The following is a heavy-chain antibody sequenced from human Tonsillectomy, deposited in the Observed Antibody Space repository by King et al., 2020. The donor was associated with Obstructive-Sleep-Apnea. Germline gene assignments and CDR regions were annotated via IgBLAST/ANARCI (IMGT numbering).Heavy chain of an antibody. CDR2: INHSGST. Sequence: VQLQQWGAGLLRPSETLSLTCAVYGGSFSGYYWSWIRQPPGKGLEWIGEINHSGSTNYNPSLKSRVTISVDTSKNKFSLKLSSVTAADTAVYYCARSRGITMIVVYWGQGTLVTVSS. CDR3: ARSRGITMIVVY. D-gene: IGHD3-22*01. CDR1: GGSFSGYY. J-gene: IGHJ4*02. V-gene: IGHV4-34*01.